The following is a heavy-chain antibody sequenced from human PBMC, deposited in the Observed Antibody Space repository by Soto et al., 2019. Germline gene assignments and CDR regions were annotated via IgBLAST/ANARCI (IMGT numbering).Heavy chain of an antibody. Sequence: QVQLVQSGAEVKKPGASVKVSCKTSGYTFTDYYIHWVRQAPGQGLEWMGWINPNSGGTNYEQKFQDWVTMTRDTSISAAYMELSRLRSDDTATYYCARVQTSSSDFDYWGQGTLVTVSS. CDR1: GYTFTDYY. V-gene: IGHV1-2*04. CDR3: ARVQTSSSDFDY. CDR2: INPNSGGT. J-gene: IGHJ4*02. D-gene: IGHD6-6*01.